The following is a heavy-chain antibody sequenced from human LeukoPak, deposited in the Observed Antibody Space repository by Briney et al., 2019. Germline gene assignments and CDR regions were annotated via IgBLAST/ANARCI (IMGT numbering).Heavy chain of an antibody. CDR1: GLTVSSNY. D-gene: IGHD6-13*01. CDR2: IYSGGST. CDR3: ARDNSIAAAGLYYYYYGMDV. Sequence: GGSLRLSCAASGLTVSSNYMSWVRQAPGKGLEWVSVIYSGGSTYYADSVKGRFTISRDNSKNTLYLQMNSLRAEDTAVYYCARDNSIAAAGLYYYYYGMDVWGQGTTVTVSS. V-gene: IGHV3-53*01. J-gene: IGHJ6*02.